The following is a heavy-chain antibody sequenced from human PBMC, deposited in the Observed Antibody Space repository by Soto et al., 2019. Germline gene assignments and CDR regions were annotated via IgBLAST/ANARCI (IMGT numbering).Heavy chain of an antibody. D-gene: IGHD6-19*01. CDR3: TTEGGGSGWTI. V-gene: IGHV3-15*07. CDR1: GFSFNSAL. J-gene: IGHJ4*02. CDR2: IKSKSAGGTT. Sequence: VQLVESGGGLVQPGGSLTVSCAASGFSFNSALMNWVRQAPGKGLEWVGRIKSKSAGGTTDLAAPVKGRFTISRDDSKNTLYLQMDSLKIEDTALYYCTTEGGGSGWTIWGQGTLVTVSS.